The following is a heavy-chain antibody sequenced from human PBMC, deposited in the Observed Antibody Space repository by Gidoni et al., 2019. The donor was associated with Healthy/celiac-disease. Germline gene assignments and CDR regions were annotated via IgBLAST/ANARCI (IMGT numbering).Heavy chain of an antibody. CDR1: GFTFSSYD. CDR3: ARANWGYGMDV. V-gene: IGHV3-13*01. J-gene: IGHJ6*02. D-gene: IGHD7-27*01. Sequence: EVQLVESGGGLVQPGGSLRLSCAASGFTFSSYDMHCVRQATGKGLEWVSAIGTAGDTYYPGSVKGRFTISRENAKNSLYLQMNSLRAGDTAVYYCARANWGYGMDVWGQGTTVTVSS. CDR2: IGTAGDT.